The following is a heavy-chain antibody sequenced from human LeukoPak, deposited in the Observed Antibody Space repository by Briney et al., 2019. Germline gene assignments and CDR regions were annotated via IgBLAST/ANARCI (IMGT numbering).Heavy chain of an antibody. J-gene: IGHJ4*02. Sequence: ASVTVSCTSSAYTFTGYYMHWVRQAPGQGLEWMGWINPNSGGTKYAQKFQGRVTMTRDTSISTAYMELSRLRSDDTAVYYCARAIAVAEDYWGQGTLVTVSS. CDR3: ARAIAVAEDY. D-gene: IGHD6-19*01. CDR2: INPNSGGT. CDR1: AYTFTGYY. V-gene: IGHV1-2*02.